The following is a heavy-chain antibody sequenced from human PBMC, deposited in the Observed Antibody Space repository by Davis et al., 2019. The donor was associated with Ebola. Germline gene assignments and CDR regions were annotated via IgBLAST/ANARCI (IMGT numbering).Heavy chain of an antibody. J-gene: IGHJ6*04. CDR2: IRRDSSDI. CDR1: GFAFDDYV. D-gene: IGHD5-24*01. V-gene: IGHV3-9*01. Sequence: PGGSLRLSCAASGFAFDDYVMHWVRQAPGKGLEWVSGIRRDSSDIGYADSVRGRFTISRDNAKNSLYLQMHSLRAEDTALYFCAKAYKNGYGMDVWGKGTTVTVSS. CDR3: AKAYKNGYGMDV.